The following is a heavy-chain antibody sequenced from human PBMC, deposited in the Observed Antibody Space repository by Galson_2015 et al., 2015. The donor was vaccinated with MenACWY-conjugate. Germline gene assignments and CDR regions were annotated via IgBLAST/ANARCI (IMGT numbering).Heavy chain of an antibody. CDR3: ARGYAGGHMDV. D-gene: IGHD2-2*01. CDR2: LTPHSGGT. V-gene: IGHV1-2*06. J-gene: IGHJ6*03. Sequence: SVKVSCKASGYTFTGFYLHWVRQAPRQGLEWMGRLTPHSGGTDYAQKFQGRATMSRDMSINTAYMELSSLRFDDTAIYYCARGYAGGHMDVWGEGTTVTVSS. CDR1: GYTFTGFY.